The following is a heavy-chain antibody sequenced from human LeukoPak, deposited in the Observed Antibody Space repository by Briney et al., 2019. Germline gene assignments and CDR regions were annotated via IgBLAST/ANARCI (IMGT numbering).Heavy chain of an antibody. J-gene: IGHJ4*02. D-gene: IGHD6-19*01. CDR2: IYSGGST. CDR1: GFTVSSNY. Sequence: GGSLRLSCAASGFTVSSNYMSWVRQAPGKGLEWVSVIYSGGSTYYADSVKGRFTISRDNSKNTLYLQMNSLRAEDTAVYYCAREGGYSSGWYFGYWGQGTLVTVSS. CDR3: AREGGYSSGWYFGY. V-gene: IGHV3-66*01.